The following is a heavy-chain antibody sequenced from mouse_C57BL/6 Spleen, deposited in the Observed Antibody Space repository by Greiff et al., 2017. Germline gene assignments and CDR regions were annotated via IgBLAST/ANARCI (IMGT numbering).Heavy chain of an antibody. Sequence: QVQLQQSGAELVKPGASVKISCKASGYAFSSYWMNWVKQRPGKGLEWIGQIYPGDGDTNYNGKFKGKATLTADKSSSTAYMQLSSLTSEDSAVYFCARQGAQATYFDYWGQGTTLTVSS. D-gene: IGHD3-2*02. CDR1: GYAFSSYW. J-gene: IGHJ2*01. V-gene: IGHV1-80*01. CDR2: IYPGDGDT. CDR3: ARQGAQATYFDY.